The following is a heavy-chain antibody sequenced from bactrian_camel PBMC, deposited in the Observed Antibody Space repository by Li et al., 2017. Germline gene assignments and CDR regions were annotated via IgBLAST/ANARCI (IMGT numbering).Heavy chain of an antibody. D-gene: IGHD2*01. J-gene: IGHJ4*01. CDR1: GFTFRIAD. CDR2: LYTDGIT. V-gene: IGHV3S10*01. CDR3: SAACRTYRIATY. Sequence: VQLVESGGGLVQPGGSLRLSCAASGFTFRIADMSWIRQVPGKGLEWVSNLYTDGITHYADSVKGRFTISKDNAKSTLYLQMNSLKTEDTAVYYCSAACRTYRIATYWGQGTQVTVS.